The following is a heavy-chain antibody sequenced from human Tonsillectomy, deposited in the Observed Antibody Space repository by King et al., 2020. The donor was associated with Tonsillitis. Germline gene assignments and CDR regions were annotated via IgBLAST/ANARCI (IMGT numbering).Heavy chain of an antibody. Sequence: VQLQESGPGLVKPSETLSLTCTVSGGSISSSSYFWAWIRQPPGKGLEWIGSISYIGSTNYNPSLNSRVTISVGTSKNQFSLKLSSVTAADTAVYYCATRFTGSTYSFTFDIWGQGTMVTVSS. CDR2: ISYIGST. CDR3: ATRFTGSTYSFTFDI. CDR1: GGSISSSSYF. D-gene: IGHD5-18*01. J-gene: IGHJ3*02. V-gene: IGHV4-39*01.